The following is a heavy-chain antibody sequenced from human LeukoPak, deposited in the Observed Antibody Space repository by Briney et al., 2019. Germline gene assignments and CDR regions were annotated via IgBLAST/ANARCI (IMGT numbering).Heavy chain of an antibody. CDR2: LSGSGEST. V-gene: IGHV3-23*01. CDR3: ARDQASMVYARGTVDY. Sequence: PGGSLRLSCAAAGFTFSNYAMTWVRQAPGKGLEWVSALSGSGESTYYADSVKGRVTISRDNSKNTLYLQMNSLRAEDTAVYYCARDQASMVYARGTVDYWGQGTLVTVSS. J-gene: IGHJ4*02. D-gene: IGHD2-8*01. CDR1: GFTFSNYA.